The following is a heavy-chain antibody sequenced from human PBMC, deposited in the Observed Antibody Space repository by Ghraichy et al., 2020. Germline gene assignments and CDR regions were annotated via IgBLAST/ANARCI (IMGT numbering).Heavy chain of an antibody. CDR3: AHRRLGWSEYQDFDY. CDR2: IYWDDDK. V-gene: IGHV2-5*02. J-gene: IGHJ4*02. Sequence: SGPTLVKPTQTLTLTCTFSGFSLSTSGVGVGWIRQPPGKALEWLALIYWDDDKRYSPSLKSRLTITKDTSKNQVVLIMTNMDPVDTATYYCAHRRLGWSEYQDFDYWGQGTLVTVSS. CDR1: GFSLSTSGVG. D-gene: IGHD2-2*01.